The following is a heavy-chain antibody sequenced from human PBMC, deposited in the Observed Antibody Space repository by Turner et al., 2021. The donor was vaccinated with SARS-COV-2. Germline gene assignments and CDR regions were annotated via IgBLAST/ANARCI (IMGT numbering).Heavy chain of an antibody. J-gene: IGHJ4*02. CDR1: GGSISTYY. CDR2: NYNNENT. V-gene: IGHV4-59*08. D-gene: IGHD3-9*01. CDR3: ARRGAYTGYYPL. Sequence: VQLQESGKGLVKSTDTLSVTCTLSGGSISTYYWSWIRQPPGKGLECIGYNYNNENTNHVPSLMSSATVAVDTTKNLYTLKLSSVTAADNAVYNCARRGAYTGYYPLWGQGTLVTVSS.